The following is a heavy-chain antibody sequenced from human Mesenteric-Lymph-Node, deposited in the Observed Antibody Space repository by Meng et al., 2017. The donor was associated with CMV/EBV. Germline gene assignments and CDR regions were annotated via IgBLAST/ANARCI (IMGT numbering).Heavy chain of an antibody. J-gene: IGHJ4*02. V-gene: IGHV4-31*03. CDR2: IVHSGST. Sequence: SETLSLTCTVSGGSISRGGYYWSWIRQHPGKGREWIGYIVHSGSTYYNPSLKIRVVISQDTSKNQFSLNLSSVTAADTAVYYCARESMSGFRGASDYWGQGILVTVSS. CDR3: ARESMSGFRGASDY. CDR1: GGSISRGGYY. D-gene: IGHD3-3*01.